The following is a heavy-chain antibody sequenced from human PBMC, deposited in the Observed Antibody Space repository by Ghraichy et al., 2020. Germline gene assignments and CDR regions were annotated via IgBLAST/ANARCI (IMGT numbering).Heavy chain of an antibody. J-gene: IGHJ4*02. D-gene: IGHD6-13*01. CDR3: AKIERYTSSWYGGYYFDY. Sequence: GGSLRLSCAASGFTVSSNYMSWVRQAPGKGLEWVSVMSGGADVRYYADSVKGRFTIYRDKSKNTLNLQMNNLRAEDTAVYYCAKIERYTSSWYGGYYFDYWGQGTLVTVSS. CDR2: MSGGADVR. V-gene: IGHV3-23*01. CDR1: GFTVSSNY.